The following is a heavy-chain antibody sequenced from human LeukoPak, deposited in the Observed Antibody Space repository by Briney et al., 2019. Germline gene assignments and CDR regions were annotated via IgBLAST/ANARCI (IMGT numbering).Heavy chain of an antibody. CDR3: ARGVYIAAAQYGY. CDR2: IYYSGTT. D-gene: IGHD6-13*01. J-gene: IGHJ4*02. CDR1: GVSIFSYY. V-gene: IGHV4-59*01. Sequence: SETLSLTCTVSGVSIFSYYWSWIRQPPGKGLEWIGYIYYSGTTNYNPSLKSRVTISVDTSKNQFSLKLSSVTAADTAVYYCARGVYIAAAQYGYWGQGTLVSVSS.